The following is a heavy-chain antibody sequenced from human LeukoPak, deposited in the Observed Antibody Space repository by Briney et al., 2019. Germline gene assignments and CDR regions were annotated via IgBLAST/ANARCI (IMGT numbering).Heavy chain of an antibody. D-gene: IGHD5-18*01. CDR2: INPSGGST. CDR3: ARDLYPMRGAMGYLDAFDI. Sequence: ASVKVSCKASGYTFTSYYMHWVRQAPGQGLEWMGIINPSGGSTSYAQKFQGRVTMTRDTSTSTVYMELSSLRSEDTAVYYCARDLYPMRGAMGYLDAFDIWGQGTMVTVSS. J-gene: IGHJ3*02. V-gene: IGHV1-46*01. CDR1: GYTFTSYY.